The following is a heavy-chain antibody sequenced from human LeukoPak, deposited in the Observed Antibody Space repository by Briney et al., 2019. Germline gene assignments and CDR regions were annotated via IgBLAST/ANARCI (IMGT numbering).Heavy chain of an antibody. CDR1: GYTFTGYY. J-gene: IGHJ4*02. CDR2: INPNSGGT. D-gene: IGHD6-19*01. V-gene: IGHV1-2*02. CDR3: ARGGYSSGWYECFDY. Sequence: GASVKVSCKASGYTFTGYYMHWVRQAPGRGLEWMGWINPNSGGTNYAQKFQGRVTMTRDTSISTAYMELSRLRSDDTAVYYCARGGYSSGWYECFDYWGQGTLVTVSS.